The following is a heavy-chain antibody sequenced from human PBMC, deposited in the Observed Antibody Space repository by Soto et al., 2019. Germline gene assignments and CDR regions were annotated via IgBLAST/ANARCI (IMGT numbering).Heavy chain of an antibody. D-gene: IGHD2-2*01. V-gene: IGHV3-23*01. Sequence: EVQLLESGGGLVQPGGSLRLSCDASGFTFSSHAMSWVRQAPGKGLEGVSAISGSDAGTFDADSVRGRFTISRDNSKNTLYLHMTSLRVEDTAIYYCTKDPCTRSSCYFDFWGQGSLVTVSS. J-gene: IGHJ4*02. CDR1: GFTFSSHA. CDR2: ISGSDAGT. CDR3: TKDPCTRSSCYFDF.